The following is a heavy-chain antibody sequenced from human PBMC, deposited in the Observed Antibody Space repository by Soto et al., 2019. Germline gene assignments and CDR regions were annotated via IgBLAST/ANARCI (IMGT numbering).Heavy chain of an antibody. Sequence: PGGSLRLSCAASGFTFSSYAMSWVRQAPGKGLEWVSAISGSGGSTYYADSVKGRLTISRDNFKNTLYLQMNSLRDEDTAVYYCARLGSSTTSRKPMDVWGKGTTVTVSS. D-gene: IGHD3-10*01. J-gene: IGHJ6*04. CDR2: ISGSGGST. CDR3: ARLGSSTTSRKPMDV. V-gene: IGHV3-23*01. CDR1: GFTFSSYA.